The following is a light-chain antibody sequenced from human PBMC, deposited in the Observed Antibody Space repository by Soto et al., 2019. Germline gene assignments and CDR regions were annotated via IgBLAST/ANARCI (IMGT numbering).Light chain of an antibody. CDR2: EVS. CDR1: SSDVGSYNL. J-gene: IGLJ2*01. Sequence: QSVLTQPASVSGSPGQSITISCTGTSSDVGSYNLVSWYQQHPGKAPKLMIYEVSKRPSGVSNRFSGSKSGNTASLTISGLQADDDADYYCCSYAGSSTHVVFGGGTKLTVL. V-gene: IGLV2-23*02. CDR3: CSYAGSSTHVV.